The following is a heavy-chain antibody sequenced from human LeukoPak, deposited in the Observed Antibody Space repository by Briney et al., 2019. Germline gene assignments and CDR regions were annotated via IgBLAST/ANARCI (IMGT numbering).Heavy chain of an antibody. CDR2: IGGSRGGT. V-gene: IGHV3-23*01. CDR1: GFAFSTYT. CDR3: AKGAHL. Sequence: GGSLRLSSTASGFAFSTYTMTWVRQAPGKGLEWVSTIGGSRGGTYYADSVKGRFTISRDNSKNTLYLQMNSLRAEDMAVYYCAKGAHLWGQGTLVIVSS. J-gene: IGHJ5*02.